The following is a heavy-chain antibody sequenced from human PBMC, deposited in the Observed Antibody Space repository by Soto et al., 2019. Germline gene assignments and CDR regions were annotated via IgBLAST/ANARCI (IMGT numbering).Heavy chain of an antibody. CDR3: ARDLIAVRPGWFDP. V-gene: IGHV1-18*04. CDR2: ISAYNGNT. D-gene: IGHD6-19*01. J-gene: IGHJ5*02. Sequence: QVQLVQSGAEVKKPGASVKVSCEAFGYTFTTYGITWVRQAPGQGLEWMGWISAYNGNTNYAQKLQGRVTMTTDTSTSKAYMELRSLRSEDTAVYYCARDLIAVRPGWFDPWGQGTLVTVSS. CDR1: GYTFTTYG.